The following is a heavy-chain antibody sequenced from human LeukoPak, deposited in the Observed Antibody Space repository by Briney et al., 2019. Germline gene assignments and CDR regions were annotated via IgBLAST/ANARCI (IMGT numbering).Heavy chain of an antibody. CDR1: GFTFSNNA. Sequence: PGGSLRLSCAASGFTFSNNAMSWVRQAPGKGLEWVSATSTSGGSAYYADSVKGRFTISRDNSKNTLYLQMNSLRAEDTAVYYCARAEDIMTYYYGSGSYFPFDYWGQGTLVTVSS. J-gene: IGHJ4*02. V-gene: IGHV3-23*01. CDR2: TSTSGGSA. D-gene: IGHD3-10*01. CDR3: ARAEDIMTYYYGSGSYFPFDY.